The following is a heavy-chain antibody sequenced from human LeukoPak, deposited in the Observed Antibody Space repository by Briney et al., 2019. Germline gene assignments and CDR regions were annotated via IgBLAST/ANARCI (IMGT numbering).Heavy chain of an antibody. Sequence: GGSLRLSCAASGFTFSSYAMSWVRQAPGKGLEWVSAISGSGGSTYYADSVKGRFTISRDNSENTLYLQMNSLRAEDTAVYYCAKVKPITMIVVVPGLPFDYWGQGTLVTVSS. D-gene: IGHD3-22*01. CDR3: AKVKPITMIVVVPGLPFDY. CDR2: ISGSGGST. J-gene: IGHJ4*02. V-gene: IGHV3-23*01. CDR1: GFTFSSYA.